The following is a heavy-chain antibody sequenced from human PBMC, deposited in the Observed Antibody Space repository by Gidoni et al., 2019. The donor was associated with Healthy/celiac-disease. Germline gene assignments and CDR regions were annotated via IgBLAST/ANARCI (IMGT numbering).Heavy chain of an antibody. CDR1: GGSVSSGSYY. Sequence: QVQLQESGPGLVKPSETLSLTCTVSGGSVSSGSYYWSWIRQPPGKGLEWIGYIYYSGSTNYNPSLKSRVTISVDTSKNQFSLKLSSVTAADTAVYYCARGRRWGGGSCCRFDYWGQGTLVTVSS. V-gene: IGHV4-61*01. CDR3: ARGRRWGGGSCCRFDY. D-gene: IGHD2-15*01. CDR2: IYYSGST. J-gene: IGHJ4*02.